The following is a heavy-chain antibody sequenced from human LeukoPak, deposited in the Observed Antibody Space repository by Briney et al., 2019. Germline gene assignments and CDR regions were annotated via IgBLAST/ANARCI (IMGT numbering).Heavy chain of an antibody. V-gene: IGHV1-8*02. J-gene: IGHJ3*02. CDR3: ARGPIGAFDI. CDR2: MNPNSGNT. D-gene: IGHD1-26*01. Sequence: ASVKVSCKASGGTFSSFAISWVRQATGQGLEWMGWMNPNSGNTGYAQKFQGRVTMTRNTSISTAYMELSSLRSEDTAVYYCARGPIGAFDIWGQGTMVTVSS. CDR1: GGTFSSFA.